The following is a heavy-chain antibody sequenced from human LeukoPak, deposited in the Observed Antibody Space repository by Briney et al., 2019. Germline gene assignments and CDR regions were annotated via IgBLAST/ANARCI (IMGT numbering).Heavy chain of an antibody. CDR2: ISNDGSDK. CDR3: AKAQYSGNYWPFVY. D-gene: IGHD1-26*01. Sequence: GGSLRLSYAASGFTFSGYGMHWVRQAPGKGLEWVAAISNDGSDKYYADSVKGRFTISRDNSKNTLYLQMNSLRADDTAVYYCAKAQYSGNYWPFVYWGQGTLVTVSS. J-gene: IGHJ4*02. V-gene: IGHV3-30*18. CDR1: GFTFSGYG.